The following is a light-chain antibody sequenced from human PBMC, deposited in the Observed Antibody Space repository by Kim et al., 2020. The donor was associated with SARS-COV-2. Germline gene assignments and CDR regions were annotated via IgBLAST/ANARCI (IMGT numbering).Light chain of an antibody. J-gene: IGLJ2*01. CDR2: EVS. CDR1: SSDVGRYNL. V-gene: IGLV2-23*02. CDR3: SSYVDTDPNYVI. Sequence: QSALTQPASVSGSPGQSITISCTGSSSDVGRYNLVSWYQHHPGKVPKVVIYEVSRRPSAAISPRFSGSKSGNTATLTISGLQAEDEADYYCSSYVDTDPNYVIFGGGTQLTVL.